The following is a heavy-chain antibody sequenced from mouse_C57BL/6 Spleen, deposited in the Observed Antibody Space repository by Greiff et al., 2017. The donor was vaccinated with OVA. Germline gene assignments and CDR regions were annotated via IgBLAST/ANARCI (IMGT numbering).Heavy chain of an antibody. CDR3: AREGYSSYWYFDV. D-gene: IGHD2-3*01. CDR2: INYDGSST. J-gene: IGHJ1*03. Sequence: EVKLVESEGGLVQPGSSMKLSCTASGFTFSDYYMAWVRQVPEKGLEWVANINYDGSSTYYLDSLKSRFIISRDNAKNILYLQMSSLKSEDTATYYCAREGYSSYWYFDVWGTGTTVTVSS. V-gene: IGHV5-16*01. CDR1: GFTFSDYY.